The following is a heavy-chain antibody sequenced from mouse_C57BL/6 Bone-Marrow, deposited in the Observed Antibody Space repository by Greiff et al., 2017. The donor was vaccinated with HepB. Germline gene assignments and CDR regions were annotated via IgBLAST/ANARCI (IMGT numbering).Heavy chain of an antibody. CDR1: GFTFSDYY. D-gene: IGHD4-1*01. CDR2: INYDGSST. Sequence: VQLKESEGGLVQPGSSMKLSCTASGFTFSDYYMAWVRQVPEKGLEWVANINYDGSSTYYLDSLKSRFIISRDNAKNILYLQMSSLKSEDTATYYCARDNWDEDYFDYWGQGTTLTVSS. V-gene: IGHV5-16*01. CDR3: ARDNWDEDYFDY. J-gene: IGHJ2*01.